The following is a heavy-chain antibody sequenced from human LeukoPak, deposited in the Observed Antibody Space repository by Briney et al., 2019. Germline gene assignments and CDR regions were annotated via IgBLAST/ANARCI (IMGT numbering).Heavy chain of an antibody. D-gene: IGHD6-13*01. J-gene: IGHJ4*02. CDR1: GGSISSYY. CDR3: ARVAAAGNDY. V-gene: IGHV4-59*01. CDR2: TYYSGGT. Sequence: SETLSLTCTVSGGSISSYYWSWIRQPPGKGLEWIGYTYYSGGTNCNPSLKSRVTISVDTSKNQFSLKLSSVTAADTAVYYCARVAAAGNDYWGQGTLVTVSS.